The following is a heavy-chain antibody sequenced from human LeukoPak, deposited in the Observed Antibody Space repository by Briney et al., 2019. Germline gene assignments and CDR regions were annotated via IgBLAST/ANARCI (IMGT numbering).Heavy chain of an antibody. CDR3: AREEAARDY. CDR2: ISSSSSYT. V-gene: IGHV3-23*01. J-gene: IGHJ4*02. Sequence: AGGSLRLSCAASGFTFSSYAMSWVRQAPGKGLEWVSSISSSSSYTYYADSVKGRFTISRDNSKNTLYLQMNSLRAEDTAVYYCAREEAARDYWGQGTLVTVSS. CDR1: GFTFSSYA.